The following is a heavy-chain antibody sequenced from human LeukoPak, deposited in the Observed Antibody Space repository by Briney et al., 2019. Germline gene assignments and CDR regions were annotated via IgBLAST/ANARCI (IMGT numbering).Heavy chain of an antibody. J-gene: IGHJ4*02. CDR3: ARSRLTPGAYDF. Sequence: TGGSLILSCAASGFTFTTYSMHWVRQAPGKGLEYVSAISPNGRITYYGNSVKGRFTISRDNSRNTLYLQMGNLRAEDMAVYYCARSRLTPGAYDFWGQGTLVTVSS. CDR1: GFTFTTYS. V-gene: IGHV3-64*01. CDR2: ISPNGRIT. D-gene: IGHD3-10*01.